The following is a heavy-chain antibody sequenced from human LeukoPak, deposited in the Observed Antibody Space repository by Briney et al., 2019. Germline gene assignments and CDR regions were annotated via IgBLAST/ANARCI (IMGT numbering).Heavy chain of an antibody. V-gene: IGHV4-34*01. CDR2: INHSGST. D-gene: IGHD2-21*01. CDR3: ARVGYCGGDCYYYGMDV. CDR1: GGSFSGYY. Sequence: SETLSLTCAVYGGSFSGYYWSWIRQPPGKGLEWLGEINHSGSTNYNPSLKSRVTISVDTSKNQFSLKLSSVTAADTAVYYCARVGYCGGDCYYYGMDVWGQGTTVTVSS. J-gene: IGHJ6*02.